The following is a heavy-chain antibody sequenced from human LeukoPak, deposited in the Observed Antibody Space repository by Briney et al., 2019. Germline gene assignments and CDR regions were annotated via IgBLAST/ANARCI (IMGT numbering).Heavy chain of an antibody. J-gene: IGHJ4*02. CDR3: AKLAAYDVDY. CDR1: GFTFSSYG. Sequence: SLRLSCAASGFTFSSYGMHWVRQAPGEGLEWVAVISYDGSNKYYADSVKGRFTISRDNSKNTLYLQMNSLRAEDTAVYYCAKLAAYDVDYWGQGTLVTVSS. CDR2: ISYDGSNK. V-gene: IGHV3-30*18. D-gene: IGHD5-12*01.